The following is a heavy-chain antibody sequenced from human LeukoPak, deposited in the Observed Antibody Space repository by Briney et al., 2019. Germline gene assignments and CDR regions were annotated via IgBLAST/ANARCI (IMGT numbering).Heavy chain of an antibody. J-gene: IGHJ4*02. CDR3: ARHRSSSDLFDY. Sequence: GESLKISCQGSGYSFTTYWIGWVRQMPGKGLEWVGIIYPGDSDTKYSPAFQGQVTISADKSINTAYLQWSSLKASDTATYYCARHRSSSDLFDYWGQGTLVTVSS. CDR2: IYPGDSDT. CDR1: GYSFTTYW. V-gene: IGHV5-51*01. D-gene: IGHD6-6*01.